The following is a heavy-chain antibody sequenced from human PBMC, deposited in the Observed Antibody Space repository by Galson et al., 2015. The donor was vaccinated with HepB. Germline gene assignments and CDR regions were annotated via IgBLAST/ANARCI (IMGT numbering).Heavy chain of an antibody. CDR2: IYSGGST. D-gene: IGHD3-22*01. CDR1: GFTVSSNY. CDR3: ARVVPYYYDSSGYHWYFDL. V-gene: IGHV3-66*01. Sequence: SLRLSCAASGFTVSSNYMSWVRQAPGKGLEWVSVIYSGGSTYYADSVKGRFTISRDNSKNTLYLQMNSLRAEDTAVYYCARVVPYYYDSSGYHWYFDLWGRGTLVTVSS. J-gene: IGHJ2*01.